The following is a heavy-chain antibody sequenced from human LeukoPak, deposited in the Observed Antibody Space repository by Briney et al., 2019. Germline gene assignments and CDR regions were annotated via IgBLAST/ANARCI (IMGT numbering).Heavy chain of an antibody. V-gene: IGHV1-3*01. CDR1: GYTFTSYA. Sequence: ASVKASCKASGYTFTSYAMHWVRQAPGQRLEWMGWINAGNGNTKYSQKFQGRVTITRDTSASTAYMELSSLRSEDTAVYYCARDKVAGTMDYWGQGTLVTVSS. J-gene: IGHJ4*02. CDR2: INAGNGNT. D-gene: IGHD6-19*01. CDR3: ARDKVAGTMDY.